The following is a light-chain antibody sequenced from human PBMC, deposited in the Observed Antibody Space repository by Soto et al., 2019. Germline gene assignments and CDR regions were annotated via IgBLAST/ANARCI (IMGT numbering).Light chain of an antibody. V-gene: IGKV3-11*01. CDR1: QSVSSY. CDR2: DAS. J-gene: IGKJ4*01. Sequence: EIVLTQSPATLSXXXXXRATLSCRASQSVSSYLAWYQQKPGQAPRLLIYDASNRATGIPARFSGSGAGTDFTLTISSLEPEDFAVYYCQQRSDWPLTFGGGTKVEIK. CDR3: QQRSDWPLT.